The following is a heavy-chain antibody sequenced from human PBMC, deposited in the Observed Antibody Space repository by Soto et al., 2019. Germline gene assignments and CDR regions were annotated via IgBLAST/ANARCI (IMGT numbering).Heavy chain of an antibody. V-gene: IGHV3-21*01. CDR2: ISSSSSYI. D-gene: IGHD2-8*01. J-gene: IGHJ6*02. CDR1: GFTFSSYS. Sequence: PGGSLRLSCAASGFTFSSYSMNWVRQAPGKGLEWVSSISSSSSYIYYADSVKGRFTISRDNAKNSLYLQMNSLRAEDTAVYYCARDGYCTNGVRPQHEYYYYGMDVWGQGTTVTVSS. CDR3: ARDGYCTNGVRPQHEYYYYGMDV.